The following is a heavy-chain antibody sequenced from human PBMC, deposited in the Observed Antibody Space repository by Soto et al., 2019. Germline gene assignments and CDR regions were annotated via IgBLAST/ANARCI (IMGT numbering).Heavy chain of an antibody. D-gene: IGHD6-25*01. Sequence: QVQLVQSGAEVKKPGSSVKVSCKASGGTFNNHTISWVRQAPGQGLEWMGGIIPLFGTANYAQKFQGRVTITADKSTSTAYMELSSLRSEDTAVYYCARHSRVAAVARYYYGMDVWGQGPTVTVSS. V-gene: IGHV1-69*06. CDR2: IIPLFGTA. CDR1: GGTFNNHT. CDR3: ARHSRVAAVARYYYGMDV. J-gene: IGHJ6*02.